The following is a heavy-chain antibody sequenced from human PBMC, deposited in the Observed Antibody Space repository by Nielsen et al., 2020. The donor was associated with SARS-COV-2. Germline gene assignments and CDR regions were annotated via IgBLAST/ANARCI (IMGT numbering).Heavy chain of an antibody. Sequence: WIRQPPGKGLEWIGRIYTSGSTNYNPSLKSRVTMSVDTSKNQFSLKLSSVTAADTAVYYCARDSSGWYALTTYYYYGMDVWGQGTTVTVSS. CDR2: IYTSGST. V-gene: IGHV4-4*07. J-gene: IGHJ6*02. D-gene: IGHD6-19*01. CDR3: ARDSSGWYALTTYYYYGMDV.